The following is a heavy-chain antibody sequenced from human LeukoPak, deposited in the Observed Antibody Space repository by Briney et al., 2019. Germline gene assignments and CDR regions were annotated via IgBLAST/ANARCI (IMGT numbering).Heavy chain of an antibody. J-gene: IGHJ6*03. CDR1: GFTFNTYD. D-gene: IGHD2-21*01. V-gene: IGHV3-66*01. CDR2: IYSGGST. CDR3: ARAGGDPYYYYYMDV. Sequence: PGGTLRLSCAASGFTFNTYDMSWVRQAPGKGLEWVSVIYSGGSTYYADSVKGRFTISRDNSKNTLYLQMNSLRAEDTAVYYCARAGGDPYYYYYMDVWGKGTTVTISS.